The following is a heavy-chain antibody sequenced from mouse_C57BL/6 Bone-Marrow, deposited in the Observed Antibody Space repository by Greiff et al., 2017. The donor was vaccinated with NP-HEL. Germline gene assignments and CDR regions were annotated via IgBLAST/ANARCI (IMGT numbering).Heavy chain of an antibody. CDR1: GFTFSDAW. CDR3: TRQNYYGSQAWFAY. V-gene: IGHV6-6*01. CDR2: IRNKANNHAT. Sequence: DVMLVESGGGLVQPGGSMKLSCAASGFTFSDAWMDWVRQSPEKGLEWVAEIRNKANNHATYYAESVKGRFTISRDDSKSSVYLQMNSLRAEDTGIYYCTRQNYYGSQAWFAYWGQGTLVTVSA. J-gene: IGHJ3*01. D-gene: IGHD1-1*01.